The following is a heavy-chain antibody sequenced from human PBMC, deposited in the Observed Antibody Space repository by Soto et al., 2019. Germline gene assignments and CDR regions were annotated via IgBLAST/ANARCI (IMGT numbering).Heavy chain of an antibody. CDR2: IIPIFGTA. CDR3: ATEIRNPDNWFDP. D-gene: IGHD3-3*01. CDR1: GGTFSSYA. J-gene: IGHJ5*02. V-gene: IGHV1-69*06. Sequence: SVKVSCKASGGTFSSYAISWVRQAPGQGLEWMGGIIPIFGTANYAQKFQGRVTITADKSTSTAYMELSSLRSEDTAVYYCATEIRNPDNWFDPWGQGTLVTVSS.